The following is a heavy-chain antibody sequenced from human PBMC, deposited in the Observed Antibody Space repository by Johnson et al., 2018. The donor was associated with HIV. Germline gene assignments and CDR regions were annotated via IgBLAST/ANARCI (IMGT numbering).Heavy chain of an antibody. Sequence: VQLVESGGGVVQPGRSLRLSCAASGFTFSTYGMHWVRQAPGKGLEWVAVMWYDGSNKYYADSVKGRFTISRDNSKNTLYLQMNSLRAEDTAVYYCASKSLGIRAFDIWRQGTMVTGSS. J-gene: IGHJ3*02. CDR2: MWYDGSNK. V-gene: IGHV3-33*01. CDR3: ASKSLGIRAFDI. D-gene: IGHD1-26*01. CDR1: GFTFSTYG.